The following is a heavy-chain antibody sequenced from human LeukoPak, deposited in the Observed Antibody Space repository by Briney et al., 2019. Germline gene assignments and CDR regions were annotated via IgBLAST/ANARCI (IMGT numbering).Heavy chain of an antibody. CDR2: TS. V-gene: IGHV4-39*07. D-gene: IGHD6-19*01. CDR1: GGSMTAGDYY. CDR3: AGERGEEYSSGWYKTNYFYN. Sequence: SETLSLTCTVSGGSMTAGDYYWGWVRQPPGTGLQWIATSYQGASLKSRVTISLDTSKNQFSLRLTSVTAADTAVYYCAGERGEEYSSGWYKTNYFYNWGQGIRVTVSS. J-gene: IGHJ4*02.